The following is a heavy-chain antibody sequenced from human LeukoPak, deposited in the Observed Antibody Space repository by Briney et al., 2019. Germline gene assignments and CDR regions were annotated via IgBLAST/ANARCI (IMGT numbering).Heavy chain of an antibody. CDR2: INACNGNT. J-gene: IGHJ3*02. D-gene: IGHD6-19*01. V-gene: IGHV1-3*01. CDR3: ATLTGWYGREAFDI. CDR1: GYTFTSYA. Sequence: ASVKVSCKASGYTFTSYAMHWVRQAPGQRLEWMEWINACNGNTKYSQKFQDRVTITRDTSASTAYMDLSSLRSDAPAVYSCATLTGWYGREAFDIWAQGTMVTVSS.